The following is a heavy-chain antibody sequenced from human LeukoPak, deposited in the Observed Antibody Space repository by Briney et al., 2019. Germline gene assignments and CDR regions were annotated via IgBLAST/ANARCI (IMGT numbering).Heavy chain of an antibody. CDR1: GFTFSSYE. V-gene: IGHV3-64*01. CDR3: ARGGRGHDFSPNYYYGLDV. D-gene: IGHD5-12*01. Sequence: GGSLRLSCVASGFTFSSYEMSWVRQAPGKGLEYVSAISRNGGSTFYANSVKVRFTISRDNSKNTLYLQMGSLRAEDTAVYYCARGGRGHDFSPNYYYGLDVWGQGTTVTVSS. CDR2: ISRNGGST. J-gene: IGHJ6*02.